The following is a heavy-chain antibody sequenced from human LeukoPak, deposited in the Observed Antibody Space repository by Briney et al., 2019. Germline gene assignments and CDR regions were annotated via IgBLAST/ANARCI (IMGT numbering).Heavy chain of an antibody. CDR3: ARGLSSGYYYFDS. Sequence: LRLSCAASGFTFSDYYMSWIRQHPGKGLEWIGYIYYSGSTFYNPSLKSRLTISIGTSKNQFSLRLRSVTAADTAVYYCARGLSSGYYYFDSWGQGTLVTVSS. D-gene: IGHD3-22*01. V-gene: IGHV4-31*02. J-gene: IGHJ4*02. CDR1: GFTFSDYY. CDR2: IYYSGST.